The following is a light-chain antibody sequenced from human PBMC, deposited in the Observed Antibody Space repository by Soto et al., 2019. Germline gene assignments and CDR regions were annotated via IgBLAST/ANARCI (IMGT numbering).Light chain of an antibody. CDR3: GTWDSGLSAHVI. V-gene: IGLV1-51*01. CDR1: SSNIGNNY. Sequence: QSALTQPPSVSAAPGQEVTISCSGSSSNIGNNYVSWYQQLPGTAPKLLIYDNDKRPSGIPDRFSGSKSGTSATLGITGLQTGDEADYYCGTWDSGLSAHVIFGGGTKLTVL. J-gene: IGLJ2*01. CDR2: DND.